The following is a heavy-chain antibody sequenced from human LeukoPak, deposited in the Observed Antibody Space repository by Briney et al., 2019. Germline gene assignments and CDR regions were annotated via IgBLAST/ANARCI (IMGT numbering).Heavy chain of an antibody. CDR1: GGSISSYY. CDR2: IYYSGSI. J-gene: IGHJ3*02. Sequence: SETLSLTCTVSGGSISSYYWSWIRQPPGKGLEWIGYIYYSGSINYNSSLKSRVTISVDTSKNQFSLKLSSVTAADTAVYYCARGEAIDAFDIWGQGTMVTVSS. CDR3: ARGEAIDAFDI. V-gene: IGHV4-59*01.